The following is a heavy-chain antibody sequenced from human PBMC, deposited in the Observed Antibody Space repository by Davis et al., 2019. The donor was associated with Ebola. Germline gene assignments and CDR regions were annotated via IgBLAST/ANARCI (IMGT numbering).Heavy chain of an antibody. V-gene: IGHV3-7*01. CDR2: IKQDEIEK. Sequence: GESLKISCAASGFDFSEYSMAWVRQAPGEGLEWVANIKQDEIEKNYAASVKGRFTISRDNAQSSLFLEMNSLSADDTAVYYCVRDTEYRLLVNPDGMDVWGQGTTVTVSS. J-gene: IGHJ6*02. CDR3: VRDTEYRLLVNPDGMDV. CDR1: GFDFSEYS. D-gene: IGHD6-13*01.